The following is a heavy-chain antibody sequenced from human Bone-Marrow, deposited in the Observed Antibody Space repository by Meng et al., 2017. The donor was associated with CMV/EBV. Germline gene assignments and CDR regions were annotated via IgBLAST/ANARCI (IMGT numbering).Heavy chain of an antibody. CDR3: ARGNVLRFLEWLPSLDY. CDR1: GCSISSSSYY. D-gene: IGHD3-3*01. Sequence: SETLSLTCTVSGCSISSSSYYWGWIRQPPGKGLEWIGYIYYSGSTNYNPSLKSRVTISVDTSKNQFSLKLSSVTAADTAVYYCARGNVLRFLEWLPSLDYWGQGTLVTVSS. V-gene: IGHV4-61*05. CDR2: IYYSGST. J-gene: IGHJ4*02.